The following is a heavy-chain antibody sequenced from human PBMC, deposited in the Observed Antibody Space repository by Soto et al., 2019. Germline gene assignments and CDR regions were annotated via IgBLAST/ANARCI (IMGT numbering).Heavy chain of an antibody. D-gene: IGHD3-10*01. CDR1: GFTFSSYA. CDR3: AKDRDADDVGAPIDY. Sequence: EVELLESGGGLVQPGGSLRLSCAASGFTFSSYAMSWVRQAPGKGLEWVSAISGSGGSTYYADSVKGRFTISRDNSKNTLYLQMNSLRAEDTAVYYCAKDRDADDVGAPIDYWGQGTLVTVSS. V-gene: IGHV3-23*01. J-gene: IGHJ4*02. CDR2: ISGSGGST.